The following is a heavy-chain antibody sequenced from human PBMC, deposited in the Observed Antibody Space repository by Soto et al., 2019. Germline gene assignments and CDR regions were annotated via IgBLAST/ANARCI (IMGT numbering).Heavy chain of an antibody. J-gene: IGHJ4*02. CDR1: GFTFSRYG. Sequence: QVQLVESGGGVVQPGRSLRLSCAASGFTFSRYGMHWVRQAPGKGLEWVAVIWYDGSNKYYADSVKGRFTISRDNSKNTLYLQMNSLRAEDTAVYYCARVHYDSSGYLFDYWGQGTLVTVSS. CDR2: IWYDGSNK. V-gene: IGHV3-33*01. CDR3: ARVHYDSSGYLFDY. D-gene: IGHD3-22*01.